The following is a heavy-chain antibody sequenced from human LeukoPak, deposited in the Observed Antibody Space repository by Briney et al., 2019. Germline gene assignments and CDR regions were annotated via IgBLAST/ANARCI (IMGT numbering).Heavy chain of an antibody. Sequence: GGSLGLSCAASGFTFDDYAMHWVRQAPGKGLEWVSVISGNGGTKYYADSVKGRFTISRDNSKNSLYLQMNSLTTEDTALYYCAKRVGSNYFDYWGQGTLVTVSS. D-gene: IGHD1-26*01. V-gene: IGHV3-43*02. CDR2: ISGNGGTK. CDR3: AKRVGSNYFDY. J-gene: IGHJ4*02. CDR1: GFTFDDYA.